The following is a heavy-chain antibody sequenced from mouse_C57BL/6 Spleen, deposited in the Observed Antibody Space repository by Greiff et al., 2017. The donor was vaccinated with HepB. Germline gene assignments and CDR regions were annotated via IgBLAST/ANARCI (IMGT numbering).Heavy chain of an antibody. CDR1: GFNIKDYY. D-gene: IGHD2-2*01. J-gene: IGHJ2*01. CDR3: TTWKVTTGYYFDY. CDR2: IDPEDGDT. Sequence: VQLQQSGAELVRPRASVKLSCTASGFNIKDYYMHWVKQRPEQGLEWIGRIDPEDGDTEYAPKFQGKATMTADTSSNTAYLQLSSLTSEDTAVYYCTTWKVTTGYYFDYWGQGTTLTVSS. V-gene: IGHV14-1*01.